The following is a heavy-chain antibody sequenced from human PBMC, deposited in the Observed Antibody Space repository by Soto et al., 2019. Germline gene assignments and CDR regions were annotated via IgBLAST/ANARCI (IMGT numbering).Heavy chain of an antibody. J-gene: IGHJ4*02. D-gene: IGHD4-4*01. CDR2: ISWNSGSI. CDR3: AKDHYSNPVGAGY. Sequence: EVQLVESGGGLVQPGRSLRLSCAASGFTFDDYAMHWVRQAPGKGLEWVSGISWNSGSIGYSDSVKGRFTISRDNAKNTLYLQMNSLRAEDTALYYCAKDHYSNPVGAGYWGQGTLVTVSS. CDR1: GFTFDDYA. V-gene: IGHV3-9*01.